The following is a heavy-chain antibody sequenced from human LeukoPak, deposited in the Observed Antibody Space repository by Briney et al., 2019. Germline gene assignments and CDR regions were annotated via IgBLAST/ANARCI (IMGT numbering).Heavy chain of an antibody. CDR2: INHSGST. D-gene: IGHD6-6*01. CDR3: ARDTSIAARQLYYGMDV. Sequence: SQTLSLTCTVSGGSISSGDYYWSWIRQPPGKGLEWIGEINHSGSTNYNPSLKSRVTISVDTSKNQFSLKLSSVTAADTAVYYCARDTSIAARQLYYGMDVWGQGTTVTVSS. V-gene: IGHV4-30-4*01. CDR1: GGSISSGDYY. J-gene: IGHJ6*02.